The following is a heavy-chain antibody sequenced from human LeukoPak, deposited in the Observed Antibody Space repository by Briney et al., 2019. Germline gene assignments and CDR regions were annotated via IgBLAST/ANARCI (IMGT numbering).Heavy chain of an antibody. CDR3: ARQEYGPAALFEC. CDR2: IWSDGSSI. J-gene: IGHJ4*02. Sequence: PGRSLRLSCVTSEFTFSSYVMHWVRQAPGKGLEWVALIWSDGSSIHYADSVKGRFTISRDNSKNTLYLQMNSLRAEDTAIYYCARQEYGPAALFECWGQGTLVTVSS. D-gene: IGHD2/OR15-2a*01. V-gene: IGHV3-33*01. CDR1: EFTFSSYV.